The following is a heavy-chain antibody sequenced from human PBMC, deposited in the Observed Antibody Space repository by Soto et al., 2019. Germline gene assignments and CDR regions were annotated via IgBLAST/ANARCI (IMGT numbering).Heavy chain of an antibody. CDR2: ISSSSSII. D-gene: IGHD6-13*01. Sequence: EVQLVESGGGLVQPGGSLRLSCAPSGFTLSIYSMNWVGQAPGKGLEWISYISSSSSIIYYADSVKGRFTISRDNAKNSLYLQMNSLRDEDTAVYSCARPYSSRWSIYYGMDVWGQGTTVTVSS. CDR1: GFTLSIYS. J-gene: IGHJ6*02. CDR3: ARPYSSRWSIYYGMDV. V-gene: IGHV3-48*02.